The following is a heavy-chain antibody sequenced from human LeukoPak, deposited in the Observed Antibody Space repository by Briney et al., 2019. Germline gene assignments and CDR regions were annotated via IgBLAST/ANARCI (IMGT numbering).Heavy chain of an antibody. Sequence: GGSLRLSCAASGFTFSSYAMHWVSQAPGKGLEWVAVISYDGSNKYYADSVKGRFTISRDNSKNTLYLQMNSLRAEDTAVYYCARGDDILTGYYNEIDYWGQGTLVTVSS. CDR1: GFTFSSYA. D-gene: IGHD3-9*01. V-gene: IGHV3-30*04. J-gene: IGHJ4*02. CDR2: ISYDGSNK. CDR3: ARGDDILTGYYNEIDY.